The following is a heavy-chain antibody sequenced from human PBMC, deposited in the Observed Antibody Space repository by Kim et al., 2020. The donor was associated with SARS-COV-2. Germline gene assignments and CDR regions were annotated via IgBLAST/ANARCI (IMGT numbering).Heavy chain of an antibody. CDR2: INPSGGST. J-gene: IGHJ4*02. CDR1: GYTFTSYY. CDR3: AREHGGYDKVRFDY. V-gene: IGHV1-46*01. D-gene: IGHD5-12*01. Sequence: ASVKVSCKASGYTFTSYYIHWVRQAPGQGLEWMGIINPSGGSTNYAQKFQGRVTMPRDTSTSTVYLELSSLMSEDTAGYYCAREHGGYDKVRFDYWGQGTLVTVSS.